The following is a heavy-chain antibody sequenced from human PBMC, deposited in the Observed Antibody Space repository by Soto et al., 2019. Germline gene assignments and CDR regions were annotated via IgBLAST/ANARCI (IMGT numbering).Heavy chain of an antibody. V-gene: IGHV3-30*01. D-gene: IGHD6-6*01. CDR3: AREDGGGSSETGFDI. Sequence: SVKGRFTISRDNSRNTLDLQMNSLSADDSSVYHCAREDGGGSSETGFDIWGQGTMVTVSS. J-gene: IGHJ3*02.